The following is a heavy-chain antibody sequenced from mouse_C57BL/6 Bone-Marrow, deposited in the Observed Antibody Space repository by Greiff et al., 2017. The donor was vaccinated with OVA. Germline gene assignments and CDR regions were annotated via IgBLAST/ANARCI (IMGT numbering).Heavy chain of an antibody. CDR3: ARHRGDWDVDFDV. CDR2: ISNGGGST. V-gene: IGHV5-12*01. D-gene: IGHD4-1*01. J-gene: IGHJ1*03. CDR1: GFTFSDYY. Sequence: EVQRVESGGGLVQPGGSLKLSCAASGFTFSDYYMYWVRQTPEKRLEWVAYISNGGGSTYYPDTVKGRFTISRDNAKNTLYLQMSRLKSEDTAMYYCARHRGDWDVDFDVWGTGTTVTVSS.